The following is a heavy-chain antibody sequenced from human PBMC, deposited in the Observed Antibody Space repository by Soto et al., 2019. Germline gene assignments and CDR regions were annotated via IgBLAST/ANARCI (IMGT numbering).Heavy chain of an antibody. CDR1: GFTFSSYA. D-gene: IGHD3-22*01. CDR3: AKDLDYYDSSGFDY. CDR2: ISGSGGST. J-gene: IGHJ4*02. V-gene: IGHV3-23*01. Sequence: PGGSLRLSCAASGFTFSSYAMSWVRQAPGKGLEWVSAISGSGGSTYYADSVKGRFTISRDNAKNTLYLQMNSLRAEDTAVYYCAKDLDYYDSSGFDYWGQGTLVTVSS.